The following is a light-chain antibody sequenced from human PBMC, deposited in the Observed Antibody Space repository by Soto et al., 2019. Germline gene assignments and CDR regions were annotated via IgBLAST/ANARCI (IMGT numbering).Light chain of an antibody. CDR3: QQRSS. V-gene: IGKV3-11*01. CDR1: QSVSSY. CDR2: DAS. Sequence: ETVLTQSQATLSLSPGERATLSCRASQSVSSYLAWYQQKPGQAPRLLIYDASNRATGIPARFSGSGSGTDFTLTISSLEPEDFAVYYCQQRSSFGQGTRLEIK. J-gene: IGKJ5*01.